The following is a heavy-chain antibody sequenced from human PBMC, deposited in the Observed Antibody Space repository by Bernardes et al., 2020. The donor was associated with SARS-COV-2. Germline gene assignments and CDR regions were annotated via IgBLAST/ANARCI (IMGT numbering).Heavy chain of an antibody. Sequence: LSLTCTVSGGSISSSSYYWGWIRQPPGKGLEWIGSIYYSGSTYYNPSLKSRVTISVDTSKNQFSLKLSSVTAADTAVYYCARHGSGITIFGVVNRYGMDVWGQGTTVTVSS. V-gene: IGHV4-39*01. CDR2: IYYSGST. CDR3: ARHGSGITIFGVVNRYGMDV. J-gene: IGHJ6*02. D-gene: IGHD3-3*01. CDR1: GGSISSSSYY.